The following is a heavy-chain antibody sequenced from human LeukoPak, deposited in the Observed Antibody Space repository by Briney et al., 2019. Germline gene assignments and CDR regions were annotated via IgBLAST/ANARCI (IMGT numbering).Heavy chain of an antibody. J-gene: IGHJ4*02. Sequence: QPGGSLRLSCAASGFTFSNYAMSWVRQAPGKGLEWVSTLGGRGVLTYYADSVRGRFTVSRDNSKNTLYLQMNSLRAEDTAVYYCARVVGATVGDYWGQGTLVSVSS. CDR2: LGGRGVLT. CDR1: GFTFSNYA. CDR3: ARVVGATVGDY. V-gene: IGHV3-23*01. D-gene: IGHD1-26*01.